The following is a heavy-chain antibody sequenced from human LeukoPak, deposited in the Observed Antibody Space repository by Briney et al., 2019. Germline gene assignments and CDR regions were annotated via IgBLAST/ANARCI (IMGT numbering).Heavy chain of an antibody. V-gene: IGHV3-21*04. CDR1: GFTFSRYS. CDR3: AKDGMSEAYSSGWFDY. Sequence: GGSLRLSCAASGFTFSRYSMNWVRQAPGKGLEGVSSISSSSSYIYYADSVKGRFTISRDNSKNTLYLQMNSLRAEDTAVYYCAKDGMSEAYSSGWFDYWGQGTLVTASS. CDR2: ISSSSSYI. D-gene: IGHD6-19*01. J-gene: IGHJ4*02.